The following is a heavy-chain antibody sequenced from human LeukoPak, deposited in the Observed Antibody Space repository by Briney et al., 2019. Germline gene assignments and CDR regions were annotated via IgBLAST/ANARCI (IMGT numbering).Heavy chain of an antibody. CDR3: ARDPRYLQYDSDNNAYPYY. CDR2: ISHDGSTI. J-gene: IGHJ4*02. V-gene: IGHV3-30*03. CDR1: GFTFDSYD. Sequence: PGGSLRLSCAVSGFTFDSYDMHWVRQAPGKGLEWVAVISHDGSTIYYADSVEGRFTISRDNSDNTLFLQMNSLRAEDTAIYYCARDPRYLQYDSDNNAYPYYWGQGTLVTVSS. D-gene: IGHD3-22*01.